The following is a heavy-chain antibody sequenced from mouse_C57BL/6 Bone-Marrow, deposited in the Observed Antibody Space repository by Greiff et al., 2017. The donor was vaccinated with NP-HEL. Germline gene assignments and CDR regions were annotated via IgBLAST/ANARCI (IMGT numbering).Heavy chain of an antibody. J-gene: IGHJ3*01. V-gene: IGHV5-6*01. Sequence: EVKLMESGGDLVKPGGSLKLSCAASGFTFSSYGMSWVRQTPDKRLEWVATISSGGSYTYYPDSVKGRFTISRDNAKNTLYLPMSSLKSEDTAMYYCARKKNIGFAYWGQGTLVTVSA. CDR2: ISSGGSYT. CDR1: GFTFSSYG. CDR3: ARKKNIGFAY.